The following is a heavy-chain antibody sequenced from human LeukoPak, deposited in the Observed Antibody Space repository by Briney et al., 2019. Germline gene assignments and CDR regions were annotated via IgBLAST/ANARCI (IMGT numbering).Heavy chain of an antibody. Sequence: ASVNVSCKASGGTFSSYAISWVRQAPGQGLEWMGGIIPIFGTANYAQKFQGRVTITADNSTSTAYMELSSLRSDDTAVYYCAGGDTSSSIDYWGQGTLVTVSS. J-gene: IGHJ4*02. CDR2: IIPIFGTA. D-gene: IGHD6-13*01. V-gene: IGHV1-69*06. CDR1: GGTFSSYA. CDR3: AGGDTSSSIDY.